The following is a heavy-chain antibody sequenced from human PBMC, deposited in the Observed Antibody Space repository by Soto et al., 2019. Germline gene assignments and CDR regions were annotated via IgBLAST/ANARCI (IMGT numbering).Heavy chain of an antibody. J-gene: IGHJ6*02. CDR3: ARDHFPPYYYGMDV. V-gene: IGHV3-53*01. Sequence: GGSLRLSCAASGFTFTNYDMSWVRQAPGKGLEWVSVIYSGGSTYYADSVKGRFTISRDNSKNTLYLQMNSLRAEDTAVYYCARDHFPPYYYGMDVWGQGTTVTVSS. D-gene: IGHD3-3*02. CDR1: GFTFTNYD. CDR2: IYSGGST.